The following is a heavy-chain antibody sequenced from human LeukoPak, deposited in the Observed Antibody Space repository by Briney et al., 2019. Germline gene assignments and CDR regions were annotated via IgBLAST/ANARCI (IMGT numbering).Heavy chain of an antibody. Sequence: GGSLRLSCAASGFTFSSYGMSWVRQAPGKGLEWVSAISGSGGSTYYADSVKGRFTISRDNSKNTLYLQMNSLRAEDTAVYYCARYPRYYFDYWGQGTLVTVSS. J-gene: IGHJ4*02. V-gene: IGHV3-23*01. CDR3: ARYPRYYFDY. CDR2: ISGSGGST. CDR1: GFTFSSYG. D-gene: IGHD3-9*01.